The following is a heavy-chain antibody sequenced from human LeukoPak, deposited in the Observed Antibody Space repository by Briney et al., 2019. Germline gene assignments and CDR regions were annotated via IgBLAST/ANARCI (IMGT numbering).Heavy chain of an antibody. CDR2: ISGSGGST. CDR1: GFTFSSYA. D-gene: IGHD3-10*01. CDR3: AKSLWFGEPRYTGAFDI. V-gene: IGHV3-23*01. Sequence: GGSLRLSCAASGFTFSSYAMSWVRQAPGKGLEWVSAISGSGGSTYYADSVKGRFTISRDNSKNTLYLQMNSLRAEDTAVYCCAKSLWFGEPRYTGAFDIWGQGTMVTVSS. J-gene: IGHJ3*02.